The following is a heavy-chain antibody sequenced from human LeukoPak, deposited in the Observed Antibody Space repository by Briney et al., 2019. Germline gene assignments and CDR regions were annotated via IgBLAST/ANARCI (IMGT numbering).Heavy chain of an antibody. CDR3: ARSRASSGLLGY. CDR1: GFTFSSYG. V-gene: IGHV3-33*01. CDR2: IWYDGSNK. J-gene: IGHJ4*02. D-gene: IGHD6-19*01. Sequence: GGSLRLSCAASGFTFSSYGMHWVRQAPGKGLEWVAVIWYDGSNKYYADSVKGRFTISRDNSKNTLYLQMNSLRAEDTAVYYSARSRASSGLLGYWGQGTLVTVSS.